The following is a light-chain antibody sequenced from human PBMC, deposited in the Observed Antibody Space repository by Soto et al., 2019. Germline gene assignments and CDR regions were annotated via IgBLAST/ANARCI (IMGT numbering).Light chain of an antibody. J-gene: IGKJ1*01. CDR3: QQYVTSSPRT. CDR2: GIS. V-gene: IGKV3-20*01. Sequence: DIVLTQSPGTLSLSPGERATLSCRASHTISSSYLAWYQQKPGQAPRLLMYGISRSATGIPDRFSGSGSGTDFTHTITRMEPEDFGGYYCQQYVTSSPRTFGQGTKVEIK. CDR1: HTISSSY.